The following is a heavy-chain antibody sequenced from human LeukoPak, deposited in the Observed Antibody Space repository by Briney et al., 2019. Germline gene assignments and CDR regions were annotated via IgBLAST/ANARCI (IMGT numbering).Heavy chain of an antibody. CDR1: GFTFSSYA. Sequence: GGSLRLSCSASGFTFSSYAIRWVRQAPGKGLEYVSAISGSGGSTYYADSVKGRFTISRDNSKNTVYLQMSSLRAEDTAVYYCAKDGWSSGWNWFDPWGQGTLVTVSS. V-gene: IGHV3-64D*06. J-gene: IGHJ5*02. CDR3: AKDGWSSGWNWFDP. CDR2: ISGSGGST. D-gene: IGHD6-19*01.